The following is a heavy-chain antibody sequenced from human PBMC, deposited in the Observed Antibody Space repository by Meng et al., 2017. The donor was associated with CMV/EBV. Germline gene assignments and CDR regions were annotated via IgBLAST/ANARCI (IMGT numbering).Heavy chain of an antibody. CDR3: AIGYCTNGVCKSFDY. V-gene: IGHV4-34*01. Sequence: DAFSSCCSWCGLLQPREKGLWLIGVSTNNGGTNYNPYLKSRVTISVDTSTNKFSLELSSVKAEDTAVYYCAIGYCTNGVCKSFDYWGQGTLVTVSS. J-gene: IGHJ4*02. CDR1: DAFSSCCS. CDR2: STNNGGT. D-gene: IGHD2-8*01.